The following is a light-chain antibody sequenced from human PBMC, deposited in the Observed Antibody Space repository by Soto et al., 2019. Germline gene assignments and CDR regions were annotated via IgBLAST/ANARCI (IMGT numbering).Light chain of an antibody. CDR1: ESVNDNY. Sequence: EIVLTQSPGTLSLSPGGEATLSCRASESVNDNYLAWYQQIPGQAPRLLIYAASSRATGFPDRFSGTGSGTDFTLTISSLESEDFAVYYCQQYSDWPWTFGQGTKVDIK. V-gene: IGKV3-20*01. J-gene: IGKJ1*01. CDR2: AAS. CDR3: QQYSDWPWT.